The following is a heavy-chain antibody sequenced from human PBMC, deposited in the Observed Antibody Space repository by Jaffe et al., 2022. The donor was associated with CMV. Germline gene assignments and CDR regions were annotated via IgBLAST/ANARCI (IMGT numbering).Heavy chain of an antibody. CDR3: ARQIVPNYYGSGSYHLDRLDWFDP. J-gene: IGHJ5*02. D-gene: IGHD3-10*01. CDR2: IYYSGST. CDR1: GGSISSYY. V-gene: IGHV4-59*01. Sequence: QVQLQESGPGLVKPSETLSLTCTVSGGSISSYYWSWIRQPPGKGLEWIGYIYYSGSTNYNPSLKSRVTISVDTSKNQFSLKLSSVTAADTAVYYCARQIVPNYYGSGSYHLDRLDWFDPWGQGTLVTVSS.